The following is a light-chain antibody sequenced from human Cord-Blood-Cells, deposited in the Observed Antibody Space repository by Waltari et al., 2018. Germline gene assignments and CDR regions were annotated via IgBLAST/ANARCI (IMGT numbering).Light chain of an antibody. CDR1: SANMGNNA. J-gene: IGLJ7*01. Sequence: QSLLTQPPSVSEAPRQRVTIACSASSANMGNNAVNWYQQLPGKAPKLLIYYDHLLPAGVSDRFSGSKSGTSSSLAISGLQSEDEADYYCAAWDDSLNGPVFGGGTQLTVL. CDR3: AAWDDSLNGPV. V-gene: IGLV1-36*01. CDR2: YDH.